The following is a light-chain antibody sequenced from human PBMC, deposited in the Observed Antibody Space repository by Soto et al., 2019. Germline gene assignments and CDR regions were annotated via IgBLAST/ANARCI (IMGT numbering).Light chain of an antibody. J-gene: IGKJ4*01. CDR3: QPYNNWPLT. CDR2: KAS. CDR1: QSISSW. Sequence: DIQMTQSPSTLSASVGDRVTITCRASQSISSWLAWYQQKPGKAPKLLIYKASTLESGVPSNFSGSGSGTEFTLTINSLQSEDFAIYYCQPYNNWPLTFGGGTKVDIK. V-gene: IGKV1-5*03.